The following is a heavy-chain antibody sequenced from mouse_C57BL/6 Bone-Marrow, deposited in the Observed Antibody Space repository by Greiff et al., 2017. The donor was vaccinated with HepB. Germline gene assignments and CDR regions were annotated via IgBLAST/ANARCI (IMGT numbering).Heavy chain of an antibody. Sequence: EVQLQESGPGLVKPSQSLSLTCSVTGYSITSGYYWNWIRQFPGNKLEWMGYISYDGSNNYNPSLKNRISITRDTSKNQFFLKLNSVTTEDTATYYCARDQGSLRRYYYAMDYWGQGTSVTVSS. D-gene: IGHD1-1*01. J-gene: IGHJ4*01. CDR3: ARDQGSLRRYYYAMDY. CDR1: GYSITSGYY. CDR2: ISYDGSN. V-gene: IGHV3-6*01.